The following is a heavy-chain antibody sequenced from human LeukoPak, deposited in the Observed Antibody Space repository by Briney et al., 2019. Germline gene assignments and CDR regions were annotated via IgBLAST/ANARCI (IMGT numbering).Heavy chain of an antibody. CDR3: ARGPGYSYGLDY. CDR2: IYYSGST. CDR1: GGSISSYY. Sequence: SETLPLTCTVSGGSISSYYWSWIRQPPGKGLEWIGYIYYSGSTNYNPSLKSRVTISVDTSKNQFSLKLSSVTAADTAVYYCARGPGYSYGLDYWGQGTLVTVSS. V-gene: IGHV4-59*13. D-gene: IGHD5-18*01. J-gene: IGHJ4*02.